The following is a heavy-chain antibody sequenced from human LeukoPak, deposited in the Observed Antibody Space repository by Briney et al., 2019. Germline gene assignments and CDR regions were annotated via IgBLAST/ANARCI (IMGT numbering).Heavy chain of an antibody. D-gene: IGHD3-16*02. J-gene: IGHJ4*02. CDR2: ISGSGGLT. Sequence: GGSLRLSCAASGFTFSTFWMNWVRQAPGKGLEWVSSISGSGGLTYYADSVRGRFTISRDNSKNTLYLQMNSLRAEDTALYYCAKDPKPYDSGWGSYRYSPFDYWGQGTLVTVSS. V-gene: IGHV3-23*01. CDR1: GFTFSTFW. CDR3: AKDPKPYDSGWGSYRYSPFDY.